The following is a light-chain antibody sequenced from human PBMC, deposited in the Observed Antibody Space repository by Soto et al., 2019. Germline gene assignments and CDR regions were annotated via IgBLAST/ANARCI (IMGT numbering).Light chain of an antibody. J-gene: IGLJ1*01. V-gene: IGLV1-51*02. CDR2: TNN. CDR1: SSNIGNDY. CDR3: ATWDDSLKGV. Sequence: QSVLTQPPSVSAAPGQKVTISCSGSSSNIGNDYLSWYQQLPGTAPKLLITTNNQRPSGVPDRFSGFKSGSSASLVISGLQSEDEADYYCATWDDSLKGVFGTGTKLTVL.